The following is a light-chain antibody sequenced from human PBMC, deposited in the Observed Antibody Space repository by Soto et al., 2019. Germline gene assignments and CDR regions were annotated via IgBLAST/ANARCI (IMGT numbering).Light chain of an antibody. CDR2: SNN. CDR1: SSNIGSNT. Sequence: QSVLTQPPSASGTPGQRVTIFCSGSSSNIGSNTVNWYQQLPGTAPKLLIYSNNQRPSGVPDRFSGSKSGTSASLAISGLQSEDEADYYCAAWDDSLNGYVFGTWTKLTVL. CDR3: AAWDDSLNGYV. V-gene: IGLV1-44*01. J-gene: IGLJ1*01.